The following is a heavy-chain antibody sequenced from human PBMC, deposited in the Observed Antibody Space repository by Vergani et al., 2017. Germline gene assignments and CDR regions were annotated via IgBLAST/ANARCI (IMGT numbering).Heavy chain of an antibody. CDR2: INPSGGST. D-gene: IGHD3-16*02. CDR3: ARGDYVWGSYRYCNY. J-gene: IGHJ4*02. Sequence: QVQLVQSGAEVKKPGASVKVSCKASGYTFTSYYMHWVRQAPGQGLEWMGIINPSGGSTSYAQKFQGRVTMTRDTSTSTVYMQLSSLRSEDTAVYYCARGDYVWGSYRYCNYWGQGTLVTVSS. CDR1: GYTFTSYY. V-gene: IGHV1-46*01.